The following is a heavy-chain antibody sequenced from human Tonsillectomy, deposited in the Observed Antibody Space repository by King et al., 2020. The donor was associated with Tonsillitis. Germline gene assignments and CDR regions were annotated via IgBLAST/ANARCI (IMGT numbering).Heavy chain of an antibody. D-gene: IGHD3-10*01. CDR1: GFTFSSYG. J-gene: IGHJ3*02. CDR3: AKGRGYYGSGSPSNAFDI. CDR2: IRYDGANK. Sequence: VQLVESGGGVVQPGGSLRLSCAAPGFTFSSYGMHWVRQAPGKGLEWVSFIRYDGANKYYADSVKGRFTISRDNSKNTLYLQMNSLRPEDTAVSYCAKGRGYYGSGSPSNAFDIWGQGTMVTVSS. V-gene: IGHV3-30*02.